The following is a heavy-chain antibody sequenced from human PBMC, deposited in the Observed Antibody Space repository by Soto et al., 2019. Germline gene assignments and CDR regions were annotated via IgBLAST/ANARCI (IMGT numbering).Heavy chain of an antibody. Sequence: PSETLSLTCTVSGGSISTYYWSWIRQPPGEELEWIGHIYYSGTTDYNPSLKSRVTMSVDTSKNQFSLRLSSVTAADTAVYYCARHAARHFDVLTGYYKSGLDVWGQGTTVTVS. V-gene: IGHV4-59*08. D-gene: IGHD3-9*01. CDR2: IYYSGTT. J-gene: IGHJ6*02. CDR1: GGSISTYY. CDR3: ARHAARHFDVLTGYYKSGLDV.